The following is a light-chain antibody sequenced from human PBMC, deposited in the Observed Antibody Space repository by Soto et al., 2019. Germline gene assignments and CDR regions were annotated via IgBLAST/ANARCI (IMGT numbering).Light chain of an antibody. CDR1: QSISSSY. V-gene: IGKV3-20*01. CDR2: GAS. J-gene: IGKJ5*01. CDR3: QQYGSSPPIT. Sequence: EIVLTQSPGTLSLSPGKRATLSCRASQSISSSYLAWYQQRPGQAPRLLIYGASSRATGIPDRFSGSGSGTDFTLTISRLEPEDFAVYYCQQYGSSPPITFGQGTRLETK.